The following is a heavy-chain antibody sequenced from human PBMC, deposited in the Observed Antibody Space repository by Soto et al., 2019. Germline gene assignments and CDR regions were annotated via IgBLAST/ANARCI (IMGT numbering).Heavy chain of an antibody. V-gene: IGHV3-30*18. CDR3: AKDGPEGSRGYFEL. J-gene: IGHJ2*01. Sequence: SLRLSCAASGFTFSSYGMHWVRQAPGKGLEWVAVISYDGSNKYYADSVKGRFTISRDNSKNTLYLQMNSLRAEDTAVYYCAKDGPEGSRGYFELWGRGTLVTVSS. CDR1: GFTFSSYG. CDR2: ISYDGSNK.